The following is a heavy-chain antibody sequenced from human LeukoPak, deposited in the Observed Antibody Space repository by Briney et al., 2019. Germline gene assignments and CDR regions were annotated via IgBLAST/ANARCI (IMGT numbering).Heavy chain of an antibody. V-gene: IGHV3-33*08. J-gene: IGHJ4*02. Sequence: GGSLRLSCAASGFTFSSYGMHWLRQAPGKGLEWVAFIRNDGSNTYYADSVKGRFTISRDNAKNSLYLHMNSLRAEDTAVYYCARLLGRGANWGQGTLVTVSS. CDR2: IRNDGSNT. D-gene: IGHD7-27*01. CDR1: GFTFSSYG. CDR3: ARLLGRGAN.